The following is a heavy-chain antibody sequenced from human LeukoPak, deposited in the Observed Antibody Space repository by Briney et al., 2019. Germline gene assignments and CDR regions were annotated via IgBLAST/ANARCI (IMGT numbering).Heavy chain of an antibody. D-gene: IGHD3-10*01. Sequence: SVKVSCKASGGTFSNYAISWVRQAPGQGLEWMGGIIPIFGIGNYAQKFQGRVTITADESTSTAYMELSSLRSEDTAVYYCARDGSGSYYSPLWVWGQGTLVTVSS. CDR2: IIPIFGIG. J-gene: IGHJ4*02. CDR3: ARDGSGSYYSPLWV. CDR1: GGTFSNYA. V-gene: IGHV1-69*13.